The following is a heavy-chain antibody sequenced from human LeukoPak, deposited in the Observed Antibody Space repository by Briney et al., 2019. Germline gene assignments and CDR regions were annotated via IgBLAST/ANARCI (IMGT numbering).Heavy chain of an antibody. CDR3: ARDWVDTAVVYYGMDV. J-gene: IGHJ6*02. Sequence: GGSLRLSCAASGFTFSSYGMHWVRQAPGKGLEWVAVISYDGSNKYYADSVKGRFTISRDDAKNTLYLQMNSLRPEDTAVYYCARDWVDTAVVYYGMDVWGQGTTVTVSS. D-gene: IGHD5-18*01. CDR1: GFTFSSYG. CDR2: ISYDGSNK. V-gene: IGHV3-30*03.